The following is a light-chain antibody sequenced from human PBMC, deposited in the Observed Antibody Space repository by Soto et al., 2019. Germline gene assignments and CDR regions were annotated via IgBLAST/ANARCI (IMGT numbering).Light chain of an antibody. CDR3: SSYTSSNSWV. V-gene: IGLV2-14*01. CDR1: SSDVGAYNY. Sequence: QSALTQPASMSGSPGQSITLSCTGTSSDVGAYNYVSWYQQHPGKAPKLMIYEVTNRPSGVSTRFSGSKSGNTASLTISGLQAEDEAAYYCSSYTSSNSWVFGGGTKLTVL. CDR2: EVT. J-gene: IGLJ3*02.